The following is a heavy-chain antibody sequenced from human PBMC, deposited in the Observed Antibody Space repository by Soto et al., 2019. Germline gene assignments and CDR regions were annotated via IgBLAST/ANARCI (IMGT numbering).Heavy chain of an antibody. CDR1: GYTFTGYY. V-gene: IGHV1-2*04. J-gene: IGHJ6*02. Sequence: ASVKVSCKASGYTFTGYYMHWLRQAPGQGLEWMGWITPNSGGTNYAQKFQGWVTMTRETSISTAYMELRRLRSDDTVVYYCARERDDDPNPPYYYYGMDVWGQGTTVTVSS. CDR2: ITPNSGGT. D-gene: IGHD3-3*01. CDR3: ARERDDDPNPPYYYYGMDV.